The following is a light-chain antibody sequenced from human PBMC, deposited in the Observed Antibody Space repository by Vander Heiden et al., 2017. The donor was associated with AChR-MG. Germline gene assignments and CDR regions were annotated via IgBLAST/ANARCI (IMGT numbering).Light chain of an antibody. V-gene: IGKV2-30*01. CDR2: KVS. CDR1: IY. J-gene: IGKJ5*01. CDR3: RQGTHSVT. Sequence: IYLNWFQQRPGQSPRRLIYKVSNLDYGVPDRFNGSGSGTDFTLRNIRGEAKDVGVYYCRQGTHSVTFGQRTRQEIK.